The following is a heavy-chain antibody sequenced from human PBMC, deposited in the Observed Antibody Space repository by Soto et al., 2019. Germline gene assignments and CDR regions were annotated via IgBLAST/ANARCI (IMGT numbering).Heavy chain of an antibody. CDR2: IFSNDEK. J-gene: IGHJ6*03. CDR3: ARVDYGDYGDYYYYYMGA. CDR1: GFSLSNARMG. Sequence: QVTLKESGPVLVKPTEPLTLTCTVSGFSLSNARMGVSWIRQPPGKALEWLAHIFSNDEKSYSTSLKSRLTISKDTSKSQVVLTMTNMDPVDTATYYCARVDYGDYGDYYYYYMGAWGKGTTVTVSS. V-gene: IGHV2-26*01. D-gene: IGHD4-17*01.